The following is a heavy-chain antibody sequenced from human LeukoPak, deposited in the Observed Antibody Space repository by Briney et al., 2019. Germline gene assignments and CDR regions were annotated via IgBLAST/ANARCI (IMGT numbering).Heavy chain of an antibody. CDR1: GGTFSSYA. CDR2: IIPIFGTA. V-gene: IGHV1-69*13. CDR3: ARVGYYDSSGSDPNWFDP. Sequence: VKVXXKASGGTFSSYAISWVRQAPGQGLEWMGGIIPIFGTANYAQKFQGRVTITTDESTSTAYMELSSLRSEDTAVYYCARVGYYDSSGSDPNWFDPWGQGTLVTVSP. D-gene: IGHD3-22*01. J-gene: IGHJ5*02.